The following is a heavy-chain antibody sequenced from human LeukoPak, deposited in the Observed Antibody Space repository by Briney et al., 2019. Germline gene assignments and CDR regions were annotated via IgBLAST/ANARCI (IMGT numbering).Heavy chain of an antibody. CDR2: IIPIFGTA. V-gene: IGHV1-69*06. D-gene: IGHD3-22*01. CDR3: ARGLAPYSYEYSGHDPYYYYNMDV. CDR1: GGTFSSYA. J-gene: IGHJ6*03. Sequence: SVKVSCKASGGTFSSYAISWVRQAPGQGLEWMGGIIPIFGTANYAQKFQGRVTMTEDTSTDTAYMELSSLRSEDTAVYYCARGLAPYSYEYSGHDPYYYYNMDVWGKGTTVIISS.